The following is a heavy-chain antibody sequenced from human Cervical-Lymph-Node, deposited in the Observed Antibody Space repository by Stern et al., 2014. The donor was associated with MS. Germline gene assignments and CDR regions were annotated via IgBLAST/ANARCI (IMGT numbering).Heavy chain of an antibody. CDR3: ARRGGSARKDFDY. D-gene: IGHD3-10*01. CDR1: GFSFTNYW. J-gene: IGHJ4*02. Sequence: VQLVQSGPEVKKPGESLKISCKGSGFSFTNYWIAWVRQMPGKGLAGMGIIYPGDSDTRYSPSFQGQVTISADNSTDTAHLQWTSLKASDTAIYYCARRGGSARKDFDYWGQGTLLTVSS. CDR2: IYPGDSDT. V-gene: IGHV5-51*01.